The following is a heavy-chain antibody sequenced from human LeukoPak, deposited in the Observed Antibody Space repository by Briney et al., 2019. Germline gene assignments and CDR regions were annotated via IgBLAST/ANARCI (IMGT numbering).Heavy chain of an antibody. CDR3: ARSSGSYYKGPFDY. J-gene: IGHJ4*02. CDR1: GFTFSSYA. V-gene: IGHV3-64*01. D-gene: IGHD3-10*01. CDR2: ISSNGGST. Sequence: GGSLRLSCAASGFTFSSYAMHWVRQAPGKGLEYVSAISSNGGSTYYANSVKGRLTISRDNSKNTLYLQMGSLRTEDMAVYYCARSSGSYYKGPFDYWGQGTLVTVSS.